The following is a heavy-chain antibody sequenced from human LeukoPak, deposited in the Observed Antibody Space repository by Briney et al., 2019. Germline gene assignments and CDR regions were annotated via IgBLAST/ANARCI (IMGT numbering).Heavy chain of an antibody. CDR3: ARADYGDYDFDY. V-gene: IGHV3-49*03. CDR2: IRSKAYGGTT. CDR1: GFTFGDYA. D-gene: IGHD4-17*01. Sequence: GGSLRLSCTASGFTFGDYAMSWFRQAPGKGLEWVGFIRSKAYGGTTEYAASVKGRFTISRDDSKSIAYLQMNSLRAEDTAVYYCARADYGDYDFDYWGQGTLVTVSS. J-gene: IGHJ4*02.